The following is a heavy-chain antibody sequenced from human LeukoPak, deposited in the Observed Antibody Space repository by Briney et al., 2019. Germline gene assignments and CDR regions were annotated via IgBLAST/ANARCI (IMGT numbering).Heavy chain of an antibody. V-gene: IGHV4-34*01. CDR2: INHSGST. J-gene: IGHJ4*02. D-gene: IGHD6-13*01. Sequence: SETLSLTSAVYGGSFSGYYWSCVRQPPGKGLEWIGEINHSGSTNYNPSLKSRVTISVDTSKNQFSLKLSSVTAADTAVYYCAISLGIAEDYWGQGTLVTVSS. CDR3: AISLGIAEDY. CDR1: GGSFSGYY.